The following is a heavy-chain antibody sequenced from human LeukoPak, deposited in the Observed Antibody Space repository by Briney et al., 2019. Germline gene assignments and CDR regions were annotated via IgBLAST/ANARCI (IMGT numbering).Heavy chain of an antibody. D-gene: IGHD5-12*01. V-gene: IGHV1-2*02. CDR1: GYTFTGYY. CDR3: ARPKWLRSSSYAFDI. Sequence: ASVKVSCKASGYTFTGYYIHWVRQAPGQGLEWMGWINPNSGGTNYAQKFQGRVTMTRDTSISTAYMELSRLRSDDTTVYYCARPKWLRSSSYAFDIWGQGTMVTVSS. J-gene: IGHJ3*02. CDR2: INPNSGGT.